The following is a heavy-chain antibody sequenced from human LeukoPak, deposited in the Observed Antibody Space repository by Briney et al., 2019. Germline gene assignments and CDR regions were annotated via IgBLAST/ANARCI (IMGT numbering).Heavy chain of an antibody. CDR2: ISSSSSYI. D-gene: IGHD2-2*01. J-gene: IGHJ4*02. CDR3: ARDCSSTSCPFDY. CDR1: GFTFSSYS. Sequence: GGSLRLSCAASGFTFSSYSMNWLRQAPGKGLEWVSSISSSSSYIYYADSVKGRFTISRDNAKNSLYLQMNSQRAVDTAVYYCARDCSSTSCPFDYWGQGTLVTVTS. V-gene: IGHV3-21*01.